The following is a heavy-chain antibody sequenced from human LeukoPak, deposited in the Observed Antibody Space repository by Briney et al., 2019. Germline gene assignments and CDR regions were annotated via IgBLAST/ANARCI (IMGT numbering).Heavy chain of an antibody. V-gene: IGHV6-1*01. J-gene: IGHJ4*02. D-gene: IGHD5-12*01. CDR1: GDSVSSNSAA. Sequence: SQTLSLTCAISGDSVSSNSAAWNWIRQSPSRGLEWLGRTYYRSKWYNDYAVSVKSRITINPDTSKNQFSLKLSSVTAADTAVYYCARMVRRLERLNIGGSSDYATIYYFDYWGQGTLVTVSS. CDR2: TYYRSKWYN. CDR3: ARMVRRLERLNIGGSSDYATIYYFDY.